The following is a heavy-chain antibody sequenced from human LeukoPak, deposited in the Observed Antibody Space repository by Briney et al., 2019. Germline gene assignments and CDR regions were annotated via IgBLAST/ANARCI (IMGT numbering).Heavy chain of an antibody. CDR2: ISSNGRGT. Sequence: GGSLRLSCAASGFTFSTDAMHWVRQAPGKGLEWVSAISSNGRGTYYVNSVKGRFTISRDNSQNTVYLQMASLGTEDMAVYYWTRWSGSYYSWGQGTLVTVSS. J-gene: IGHJ5*02. CDR3: TRWSGSYYS. D-gene: IGHD1-26*01. CDR1: GFTFSTDA. V-gene: IGHV3-64*01.